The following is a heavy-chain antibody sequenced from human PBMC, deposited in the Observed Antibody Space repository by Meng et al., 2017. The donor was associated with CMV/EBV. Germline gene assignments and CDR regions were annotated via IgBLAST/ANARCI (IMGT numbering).Heavy chain of an antibody. CDR1: GYKLSDHY. V-gene: IGHV1-2*02. CDR3: VRDHNWGPDY. CDR2: IYPKSGGT. Sequence: GGVEKSAGSTANVPWQTAGYKLSDHYMPWVGPAPGQGLEWMGWIYPKSGGTHYAQKFQDRVTMTRDTSISTVYMELSRLTSDDTAVYNCVRDHNWGPDYWGQGTLVTVSS. D-gene: IGHD1-1*01. J-gene: IGHJ4*02.